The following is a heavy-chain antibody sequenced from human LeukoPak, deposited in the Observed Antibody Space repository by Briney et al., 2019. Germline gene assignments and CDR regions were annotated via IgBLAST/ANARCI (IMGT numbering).Heavy chain of an antibody. D-gene: IGHD6-13*01. CDR2: IYPGDSDT. CDR1: AYSSPDYW. V-gene: IGHV5-51*01. J-gene: IGHJ6*03. Sequence: GEWLQISCAGFAYSSPDYWIGWVRQMPGKGLEWRGIIYPGDSDTRYSPSSQGQVTISADKSINTAYLEWSSLKASDTAIYYCARQGAAGKYYYYYRYFWGKGTTITVSS. CDR3: ARQGAAGKYYYYYRYF.